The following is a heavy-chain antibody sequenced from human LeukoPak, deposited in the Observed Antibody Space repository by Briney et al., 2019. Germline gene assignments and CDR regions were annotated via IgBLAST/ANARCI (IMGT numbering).Heavy chain of an antibody. CDR1: RYTFTNYG. J-gene: IGHJ4*02. Sequence: ASANVSCKASRYTFTNYGITWVPQAPGQGLEWMGWISGYNGNTNYTQKLQDRVTLTTDTSTSTAYMELRSLRSDDTAVYYCARAEPTLLLRFDEPVENWGQGTLVTVSS. CDR3: ARAEPTLLLRFDEPVEN. CDR2: ISGYNGNT. D-gene: IGHD3-10*01. V-gene: IGHV1-18*01.